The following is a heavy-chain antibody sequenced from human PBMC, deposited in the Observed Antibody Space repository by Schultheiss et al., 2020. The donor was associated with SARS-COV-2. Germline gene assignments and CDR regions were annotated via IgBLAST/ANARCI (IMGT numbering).Heavy chain of an antibody. CDR2: IHHSEST. CDR1: GGSISSNGPY. J-gene: IGHJ4*02. D-gene: IGHD3-3*01. V-gene: IGHV4-61*05. Sequence: SETLSLTCIVSGGSISSNGPYWGWIRQPPGKGLDCIAYIHHSESTTYNPSLKSRVTISLDTSKNQSSLKLTSLTAADTAIYYCARGNDFVYFFDSWGQGTLVTVSS. CDR3: ARGNDFVYFFDS.